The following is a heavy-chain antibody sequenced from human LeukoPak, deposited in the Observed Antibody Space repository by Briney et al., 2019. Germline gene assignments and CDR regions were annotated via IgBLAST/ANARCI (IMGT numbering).Heavy chain of an antibody. J-gene: IGHJ4*02. CDR1: EFTFTNYE. Sequence: GGSLRLSCAASEFTFTNYEMHWVRQAPGKGLEWVAVISNDGADKYYADSVKGRFSISRDNSENTLYLQMNSLRPEDTAVYYCARVRVILSTTASFAYWGQGSLVTVSS. CDR2: ISNDGADK. D-gene: IGHD3-22*01. V-gene: IGHV3-30-3*01. CDR3: ARVRVILSTTASFAY.